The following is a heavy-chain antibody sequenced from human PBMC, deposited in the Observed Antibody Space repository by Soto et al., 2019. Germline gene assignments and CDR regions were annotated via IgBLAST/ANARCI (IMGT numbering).Heavy chain of an antibody. D-gene: IGHD4-4*01. CDR2: IYYSGST. CDR1: GGSISSYY. V-gene: IGHV4-59*12. Sequence: SETLSLTCTVSGGSISSYYWSWIRQPPGKGLEWIGYIYYSGSTYYNPSLKSRVTISVDTSKNQFSLKLSSVTAADTAVYYCARALMTTVYTGWFDPWGQGTLVTVSS. J-gene: IGHJ5*02. CDR3: ARALMTTVYTGWFDP.